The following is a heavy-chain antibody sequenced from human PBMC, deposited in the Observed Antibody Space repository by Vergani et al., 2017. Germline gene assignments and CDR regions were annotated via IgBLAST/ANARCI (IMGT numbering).Heavy chain of an antibody. CDR1: GGTFSNYA. V-gene: IGHV1-69*13. CDR3: AREVISQRVVITHEAFDI. D-gene: IGHD3-22*01. J-gene: IGHJ3*02. CDR2: IILIFGTA. Sequence: QVQLLQSGAEVKKPGSSVKVTCKASGGTFSNYAINWVRQAPGQGLEWMGRIILIFGTANYAQKFQGRVTITADESTSTAYMELSSLRSEDTAVYYCAREVISQRVVITHEAFDIWGQGTVVTVS.